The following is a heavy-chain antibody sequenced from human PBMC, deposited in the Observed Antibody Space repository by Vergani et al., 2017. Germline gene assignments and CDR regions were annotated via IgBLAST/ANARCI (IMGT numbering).Heavy chain of an antibody. CDR2: IYTSGST. CDR3: ARDSVRYSSSWNYFDY. D-gene: IGHD6-13*01. V-gene: IGHV4-61*02. CDR1: GGSISSGSYY. J-gene: IGHJ4*02. Sequence: QVQLQESGPGLVKPSQTLSLTCTVSGGSISSGSYYWSWIRQPAGKGLEWIGRIYTSGSTNYNPSLKSRVTISVDTSKNQFSLKLSSVTAADTAVYYCARDSVRYSSSWNYFDYWGQGTLVTVSS.